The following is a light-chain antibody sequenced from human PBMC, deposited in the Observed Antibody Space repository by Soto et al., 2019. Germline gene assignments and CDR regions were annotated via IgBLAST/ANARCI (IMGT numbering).Light chain of an antibody. CDR1: QSISSR. CDR3: QQYNSYPWT. V-gene: IGKV1-5*03. CDR2: KAS. J-gene: IGKJ1*01. Sequence: DIQMTQSPSTLSASVGDRATITCRASQSISSRLAWYQQKPGKAPKLLIYKASSLESWVPSRFSGSGSGTEFTLTISSLQPDDVATYYCQQYNSYPWTFGQGTKVEIK.